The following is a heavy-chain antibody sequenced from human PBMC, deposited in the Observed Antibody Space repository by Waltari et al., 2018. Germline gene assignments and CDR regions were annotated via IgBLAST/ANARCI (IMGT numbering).Heavy chain of an antibody. CDR3: ARYRYYDGWSGQWGYYYGMDV. V-gene: IGHV4-61*02. CDR2: IYTSGRT. J-gene: IGHJ6*02. Sequence: QVQLQESGPGLVKPSQTLSLTCTVSGGSISSGSYYWRWIRQPAGRGVGWIGRIYTSGRTNYNPTHKSRVTISVDTSKNQFSLKLSSVTAADTAVYYCARYRYYDGWSGQWGYYYGMDVWGQGTTVTVSS. D-gene: IGHD3-3*01. CDR1: GGSISSGSYY.